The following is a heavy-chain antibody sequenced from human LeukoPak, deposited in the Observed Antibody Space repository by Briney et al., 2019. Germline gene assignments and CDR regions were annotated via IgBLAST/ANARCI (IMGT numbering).Heavy chain of an antibody. CDR2: LYHGGST. CDR3: ARVAVAATRVFDY. J-gene: IGHJ4*02. D-gene: IGHD6-19*01. V-gene: IGHV4-38-2*02. Sequence: SETLSLTCTVSGYSISSGYYWGWIRQPPGKGLEWIGSLYHGGSTYYNPSLKSRVTISEDTSKNQISLKLSSVTAADTAVYYCARVAVAATRVFDYWGQGTLVTVSS. CDR1: GYSISSGYY.